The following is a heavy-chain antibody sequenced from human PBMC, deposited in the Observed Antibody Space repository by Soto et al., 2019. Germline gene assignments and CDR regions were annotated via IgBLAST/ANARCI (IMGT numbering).Heavy chain of an antibody. CDR2: ISSSSSYI. D-gene: IGHD3-22*01. J-gene: IGHJ4*02. CDR3: AREYYYDSSGYLD. Sequence: GWSLRLSCAASGFTFSSYSMNWVRQAPGEGLEWVSSISSSSSYIYYADSVKGRFTISRDNAKNSLYLQMNSLRAEDTAVYYCAREYYYDSSGYLDWGQGTLVTVSS. V-gene: IGHV3-21*01. CDR1: GFTFSSYS.